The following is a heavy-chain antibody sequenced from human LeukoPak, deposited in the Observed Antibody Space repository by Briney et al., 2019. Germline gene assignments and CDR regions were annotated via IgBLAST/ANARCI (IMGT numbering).Heavy chain of an antibody. J-gene: IGHJ4*02. Sequence: GGSLRLSCAASGFTFSSYGMHWVRQAPGKGLEWVTFIRYDGSNKYYAVSVKGRFTISRDNARNSLYLQMNSLRPDDTAVYYCATQSYGLFAYWGQGTLVTVSS. CDR3: ATQSYGLFAY. CDR1: GFTFSSYG. CDR2: IRYDGSNK. V-gene: IGHV3-30*02. D-gene: IGHD4-17*01.